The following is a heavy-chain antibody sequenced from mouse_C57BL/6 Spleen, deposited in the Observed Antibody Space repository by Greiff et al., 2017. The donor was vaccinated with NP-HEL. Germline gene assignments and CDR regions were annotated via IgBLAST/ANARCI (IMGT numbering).Heavy chain of an antibody. CDR1: GYTFTSYW. J-gene: IGHJ1*03. V-gene: IGHV1-64*01. CDR3: ARGHYGSSPLWYFDV. D-gene: IGHD1-1*01. Sequence: VQLQQPGAELVKPGASVKLSCKASGYTFTSYWMHWVKQRPGQGLEWIGMIHPNSGSTNYNEKFKSKATLTVDKSSSTAYMQLSSLTSEDSAVYYCARGHYGSSPLWYFDVWGTGTTVTVSS. CDR2: IHPNSGST.